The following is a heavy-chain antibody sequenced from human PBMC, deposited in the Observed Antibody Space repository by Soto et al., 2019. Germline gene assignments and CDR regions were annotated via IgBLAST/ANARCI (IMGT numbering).Heavy chain of an antibody. CDR3: ARGSGIVALPGELEDVNYDF. V-gene: IGHV4-34*01. J-gene: IGHJ4*02. D-gene: IGHD1-1*01. CDR2: ISESGST. Sequence: QVQLQQWGAGLVKPSETLSLSCAVYGQSFSGHSWAWIRQPPGKGLEWIGAISESGSTYYNPSLMRRVTISTDTSKNQFSLKLNSVTAADTAAYFCARGSGIVALPGELEDVNYDFWGQGTLVNVSS. CDR1: GQSFSGHS.